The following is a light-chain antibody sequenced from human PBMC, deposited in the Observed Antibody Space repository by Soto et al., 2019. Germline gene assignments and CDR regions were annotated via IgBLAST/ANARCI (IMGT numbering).Light chain of an antibody. CDR2: DVS. CDR3: SSYTSSSTLYV. Sequence: QSVLAQPASVSESPGQSITISCAGTSSDVGGYNYVSWYQQHPGKAPKLMIYDVSNRPSGVSNRFSGSKSGNTASLTISGLQAEAEADYYCSSYTSSSTLYVFGTGTKVTVL. V-gene: IGLV2-14*01. J-gene: IGLJ1*01. CDR1: SSDVGGYNY.